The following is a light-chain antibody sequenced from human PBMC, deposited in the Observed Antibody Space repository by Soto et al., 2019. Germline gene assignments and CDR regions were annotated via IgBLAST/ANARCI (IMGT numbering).Light chain of an antibody. CDR3: QQYNVSWS. CDR1: QGVNIW. V-gene: IGKV1-5*03. J-gene: IGKJ1*01. Sequence: DSQMTQSPSLLSESVGDGDTITCRASQGVNIWLAWYQQKPGRAPKLLIHRASILESGAPSRFSGSGSGTEFTLTISSLQPDDFATYYCQQYNVSWSFGPGTKVDIK. CDR2: RAS.